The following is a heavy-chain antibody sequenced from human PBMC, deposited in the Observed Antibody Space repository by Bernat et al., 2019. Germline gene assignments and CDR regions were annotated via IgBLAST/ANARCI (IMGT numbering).Heavy chain of an antibody. J-gene: IGHJ4*02. D-gene: IGHD3-16*02. Sequence: QVQLVESGGGVVQPGRSLRLSCAASGFTFSSYAMHWVRQAPGKGLEWVAVISYDGSNKYYADSVKGRFTISRDNSKNTLYLQMNSLRAEDTAVYYCARGDYDYVWGSYRYTNPDYWGQGTLVTVSS. CDR2: ISYDGSNK. V-gene: IGHV3-30-3*01. CDR1: GFTFSSYA. CDR3: ARGDYDYVWGSYRYTNPDY.